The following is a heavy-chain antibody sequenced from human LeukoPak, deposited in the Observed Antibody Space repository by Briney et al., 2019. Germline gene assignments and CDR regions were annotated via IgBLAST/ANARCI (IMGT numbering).Heavy chain of an antibody. Sequence: SETLSLTCAVYGGSFSGYYWSWIRQPPGKGLEWIGEINHSGSTNYNPSLKSRVTISVDKSKNQFSLKLSSVTAADTAVYYCARVLAAAGNNWFDPWGQGTLVTVSS. CDR2: INHSGST. CDR1: GGSFSGYY. J-gene: IGHJ5*02. V-gene: IGHV4-34*01. D-gene: IGHD6-13*01. CDR3: ARVLAAAGNNWFDP.